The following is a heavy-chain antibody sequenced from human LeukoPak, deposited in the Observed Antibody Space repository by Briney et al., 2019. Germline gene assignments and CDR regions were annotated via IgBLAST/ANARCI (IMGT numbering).Heavy chain of an antibody. CDR1: GGSISSYY. D-gene: IGHD1-7*01. Sequence: SETLSLTCTVSGGSISSYYWTWIRQPPGKGLEWIGYIYYSGSTSYNPSLESRVTMSIATSKNQFSLKVRSVTAADTAVYYCARDRSQYDWNYGDFDYWGRGTLVTVSS. CDR2: IYYSGST. V-gene: IGHV4-59*12. CDR3: ARDRSQYDWNYGDFDY. J-gene: IGHJ4*02.